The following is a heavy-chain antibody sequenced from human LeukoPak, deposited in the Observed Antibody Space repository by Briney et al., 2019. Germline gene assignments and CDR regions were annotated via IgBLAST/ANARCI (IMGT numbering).Heavy chain of an antibody. J-gene: IGHJ4*02. CDR3: ATDPAGGNPSYYFDY. D-gene: IGHD1-14*01. Sequence: ASVKVSRKVSGYTLTELSMHWVRQAPGKGLEWMGGFDPEDGETIYALKFQGRVTMTEDTSTDTAYMELSSLRSEDTAVYYCATDPAGGNPSYYFDYWGQGTLVTVSS. V-gene: IGHV1-24*01. CDR2: FDPEDGET. CDR1: GYTLTELS.